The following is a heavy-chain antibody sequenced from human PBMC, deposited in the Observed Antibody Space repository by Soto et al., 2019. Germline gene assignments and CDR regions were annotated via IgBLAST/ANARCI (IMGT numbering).Heavy chain of an antibody. CDR2: MNPGSGNT. Sequence: QVQLVQSGAEVKEPGASVKVSCKASGYTFTNYDISWVRQATGQGLEWMGWMNPGSGNTGYAHKFQGRVTMTRNLSISTAYMELSRLASGDTAIYYCARMASSGSLNWFDPWGQGTLVTVSS. V-gene: IGHV1-8*01. D-gene: IGHD3-10*01. J-gene: IGHJ5*02. CDR1: GYTFTNYD. CDR3: ARMASSGSLNWFDP.